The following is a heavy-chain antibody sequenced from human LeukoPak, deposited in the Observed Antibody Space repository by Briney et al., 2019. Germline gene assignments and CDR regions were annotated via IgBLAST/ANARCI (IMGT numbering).Heavy chain of an antibody. V-gene: IGHV4-38-2*02. J-gene: IGHJ5*02. CDR3: ARQGGGYDSSGYWHWFGP. D-gene: IGHD3-22*01. CDR2: IYYSGST. CDR1: GYSITNTYY. Sequence: PSETLSLTCTVSGYSITNTYYWGWIRQPPGKGLEWIGSIYYSGSTLYNPSHKSRVTMSIDTSKDQFSLKLTSVTAADTAVYYCARQGGGYDSSGYWHWFGPWGQGTLVTVSS.